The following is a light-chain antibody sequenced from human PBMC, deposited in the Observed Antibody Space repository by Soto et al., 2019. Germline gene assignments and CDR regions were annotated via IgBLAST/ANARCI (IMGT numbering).Light chain of an antibody. J-gene: IGLJ2*01. V-gene: IGLV1-40*01. CDR2: GNT. Sequence: VVTQPPSVSGAPGQRVTISCTGSSSNIGAGYDVHWYQQLPGRAPKLLIYGNTNRPSGVPDRFSGSKSGTSASLAITGLQAVDEADYYCLSFDSSLSVVFGGGTKLTVL. CDR1: SSNIGAGYD. CDR3: LSFDSSLSVV.